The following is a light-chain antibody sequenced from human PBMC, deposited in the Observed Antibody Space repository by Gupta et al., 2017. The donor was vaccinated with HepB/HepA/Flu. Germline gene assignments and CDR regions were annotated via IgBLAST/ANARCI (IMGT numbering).Light chain of an antibody. J-gene: IGKJ1*01. V-gene: IGKV3-20*01. CDR2: GAS. Sequence: EIVLTQSPGTLSLSPGERATLSCRASQSVSSGHLAWYQQKPGQAPRLLIYGASRRATGIPDRFSGSGSGTDFTLTISRLEPEDFAVYCCQHVSSSPWTFGQGTKVEIK. CDR1: QSVSSGH. CDR3: QHVSSSPWT.